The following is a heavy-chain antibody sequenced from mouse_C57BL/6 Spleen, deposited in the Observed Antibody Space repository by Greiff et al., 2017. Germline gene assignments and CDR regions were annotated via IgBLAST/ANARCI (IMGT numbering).Heavy chain of an antibody. Sequence: QVQLQQSGAELARPGASVKLSCTASGYTFTSYGISWVKQRTGQGLEWIGEIYPRSGTTYYNAKFKGKATLTADKSSSTAYIELRSLTSEVSAVSFCARSEGDFFDYWGQGTTLTVSS. CDR3: ARSEGDFFDY. CDR2: IYPRSGTT. V-gene: IGHV1-81*01. CDR1: GYTFTSYG. J-gene: IGHJ2*01.